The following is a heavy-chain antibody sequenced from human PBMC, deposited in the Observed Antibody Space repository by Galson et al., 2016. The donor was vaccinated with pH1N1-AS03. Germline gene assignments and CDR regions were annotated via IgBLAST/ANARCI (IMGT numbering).Heavy chain of an antibody. CDR1: GLTFSNLW. D-gene: IGHD3-10*01. J-gene: IGHJ4*02. Sequence: SLRLPCAASGLTFSNLWMHWVRQGPGKGLVWVARVNGDGSSTTYADSVKGRFTISRDNAKNTVYLQMISLRAEDTAVYYCATGRGYYYEYWGQGTLVTASS. CDR3: ATGRGYYYEY. CDR2: VNGDGSST. V-gene: IGHV3-74*01.